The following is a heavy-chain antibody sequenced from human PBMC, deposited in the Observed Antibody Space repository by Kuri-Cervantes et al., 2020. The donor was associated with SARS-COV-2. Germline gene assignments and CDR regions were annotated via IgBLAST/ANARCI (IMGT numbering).Heavy chain of an antibody. D-gene: IGHD5-24*01. CDR1: DDSISRGYY. CDR2: IYHSGSI. Sequence: SETLSLTCAVPDDSISRGYYWGWIRQSPGKGLEWIGSIYHSGSIFYNPSLKSRVTISVDTSKNQFSLKLSSVTAADTAVYYCARDRDGDNENDYWGQGTLVTVSS. J-gene: IGHJ4*02. CDR3: ARDRDGDNENDY. V-gene: IGHV4-38-2*02.